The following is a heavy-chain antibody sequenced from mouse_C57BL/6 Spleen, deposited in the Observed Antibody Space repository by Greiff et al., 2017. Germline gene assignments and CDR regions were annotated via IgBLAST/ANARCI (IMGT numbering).Heavy chain of an antibody. CDR2: ISDGGSYT. CDR3: AREGTYSNYVYFDV. Sequence: EVKLVASGGGLVKPGGSLKLSCAASGFTFSSYAMSWVRQTPEKRLEWVATISDGGSYTYYPDNVKGRFTISRDNAKNNLYLQMSHLKSEDTAMYYCAREGTYSNYVYFDVWGTGTTVTVSS. CDR1: GFTFSSYA. V-gene: IGHV5-4*01. J-gene: IGHJ1*03. D-gene: IGHD2-5*01.